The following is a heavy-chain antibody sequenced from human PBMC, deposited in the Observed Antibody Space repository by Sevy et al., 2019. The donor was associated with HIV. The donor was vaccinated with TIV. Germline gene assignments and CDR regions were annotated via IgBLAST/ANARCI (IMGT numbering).Heavy chain of an antibody. V-gene: IGHV3-30*18. CDR3: AKDVSDGYNYFLDF. CDR2: ISNDGGNQ. D-gene: IGHD5-12*01. CDR1: GFTFRSYG. J-gene: IGHJ4*02. Sequence: GGSLRLSCAASGFTFRSYGMHWVRQAPGKGLEWVAVISNDGGNQYYADSVKGRFTISRDNSKKPVYLQMNSLRAEDTAVYYCAKDVSDGYNYFLDFWGQGALVTVSS.